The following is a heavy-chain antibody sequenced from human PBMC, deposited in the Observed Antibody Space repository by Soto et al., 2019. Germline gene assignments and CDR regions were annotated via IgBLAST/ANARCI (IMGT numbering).Heavy chain of an antibody. V-gene: IGHV4-31*03. Sequence: QVQLQESGPGLVKPSQTLSLTCTVSGGSISTGGYYWNWIRQHPGKGLEWIGYFYYSGSTYYNPTSQSRLTVSVTTSKNQFSLKLSSVAAADTSVYSCARSVFPWGQVNLVTVSS. J-gene: IGHJ5*02. CDR3: ARSVFP. CDR1: GGSISTGGYY. CDR2: FYYSGST.